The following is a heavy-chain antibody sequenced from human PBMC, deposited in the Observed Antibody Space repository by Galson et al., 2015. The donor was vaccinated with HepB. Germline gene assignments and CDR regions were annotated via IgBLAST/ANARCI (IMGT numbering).Heavy chain of an antibody. CDR2: ISYDGVDK. J-gene: IGHJ4*02. Sequence: SLRLSCAVSGFTFSSHAMHWVRQAPGEGLEWVADISYDGVDKYYADSVKGRFTISRDNAKSTLYLQMNSLKTEDTAVYYCAKAEVPFSSGWDYYDYWGQGTRVTVSS. D-gene: IGHD6-19*01. V-gene: IGHV3-30*18. CDR1: GFTFSSHA. CDR3: AKAEVPFSSGWDYYDY.